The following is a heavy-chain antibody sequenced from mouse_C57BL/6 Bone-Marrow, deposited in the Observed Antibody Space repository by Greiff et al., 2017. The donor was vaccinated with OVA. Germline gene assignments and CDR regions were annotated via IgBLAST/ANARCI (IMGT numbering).Heavy chain of an antibody. V-gene: IGHV1-64*01. Sequence: QVQLQQPGAELVKPGASVKLSCKASGYTFTSYWMHWVKQRPGQGLEWIGMIHPNSGSTNYNEKFKSKATLTVDKTSSTAYMQLSSLTSEDAAVYYCTRCDGYPFDYWGQGTTLTVSS. D-gene: IGHD2-3*01. CDR2: IHPNSGST. CDR3: TRCDGYPFDY. CDR1: GYTFTSYW. J-gene: IGHJ2*01.